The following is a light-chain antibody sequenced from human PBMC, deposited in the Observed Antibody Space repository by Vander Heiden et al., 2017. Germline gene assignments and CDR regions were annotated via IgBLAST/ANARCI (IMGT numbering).Light chain of an antibody. J-gene: IGLJ1*01. Sequence: QSVLTQPPSVSGAPGQRVTISCTGSSSNIGAGYDVHWYQQLPGTAPKLLIYGNSNRPSRVPDRFSGSKSGTSASLAITGLQAEDEADYYCQSYDSSLYVFGTGTKVTVL. CDR2: GNS. V-gene: IGLV1-40*01. CDR1: SSNIGAGYD. CDR3: QSYDSSLYV.